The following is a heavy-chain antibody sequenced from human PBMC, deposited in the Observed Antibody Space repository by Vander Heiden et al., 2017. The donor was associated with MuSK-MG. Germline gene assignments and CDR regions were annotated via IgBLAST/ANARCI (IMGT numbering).Heavy chain of an antibody. J-gene: IGHJ6*03. V-gene: IGHV3-48*03. D-gene: IGHD3-9*01. Sequence: EVQLVESGGGLVQPGGSLRRSCAASGFTFSHYEMNWVRQAPGKGLEWVSYISSSGITIYYADSVKGRFTISRDNAKNSLYLQMNSLRAEDTAVYYCARRYYDILTGLDYYYMDVWGKGTTVTVSS. CDR3: ARRYYDILTGLDYYYMDV. CDR1: GFTFSHYE. CDR2: ISSSGITI.